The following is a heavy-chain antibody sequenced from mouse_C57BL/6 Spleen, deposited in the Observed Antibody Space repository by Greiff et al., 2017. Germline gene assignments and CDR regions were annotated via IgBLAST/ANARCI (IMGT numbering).Heavy chain of an antibody. CDR3: EIFDYDDYAMDY. D-gene: IGHD2-4*01. CDR1: GYSFTDYN. Sequence: EVQLQQSGPELVKPGASVKISCKASGYSFTDYNMNWVKQSNGKSLEWIGVINPNYGTTSSNQTFKGKATLTVDQSSSTAYMQLNSLTSEDSAVYYCEIFDYDDYAMDYWGQGTSVTVSS. CDR2: INPNYGTT. J-gene: IGHJ4*01. V-gene: IGHV1-39*01.